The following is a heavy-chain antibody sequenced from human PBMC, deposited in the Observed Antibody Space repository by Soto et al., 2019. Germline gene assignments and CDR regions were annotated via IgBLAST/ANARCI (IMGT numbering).Heavy chain of an antibody. CDR1: GFTFNSHT. J-gene: IGHJ4*02. CDR2: ISDSSNTI. Sequence: EVQLVESGGGLVQPGGSLRLSCAASGFTFNSHTMNWVRQATGKGLEWLSYISDSSNTIYYADSVKGRFTISRDNAKNSLYLQMNSLRAEDTAVYYCTRELGYWGQGSLVTVSA. CDR3: TRELGY. V-gene: IGHV3-48*04.